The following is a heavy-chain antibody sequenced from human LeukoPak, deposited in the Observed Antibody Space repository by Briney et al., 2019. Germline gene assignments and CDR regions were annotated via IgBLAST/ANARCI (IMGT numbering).Heavy chain of an antibody. V-gene: IGHV1-2*06. CDR2: INPRDGET. D-gene: IGHD3-3*01. CDR3: GRDWELRFHQGGLDY. Sequence: GASVKVSCKASGYNFVGYYIHWVRQAPGQGPEWMGRINPRDGETNFAQKFQGRVTMTSDTSISTAYMELSCLRSEDTAVYYCGRDWELRFHQGGLDYWGQGALVTVSS. J-gene: IGHJ4*02. CDR1: GYNFVGYY.